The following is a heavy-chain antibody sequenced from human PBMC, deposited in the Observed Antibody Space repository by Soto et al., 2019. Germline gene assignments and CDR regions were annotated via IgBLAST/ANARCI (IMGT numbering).Heavy chain of an antibody. CDR2: ISGYNGIT. Sequence: QVQLVQSGAEVKKPGASVKVSCKASGYTFSSTGISWVRQAPGQGLELMGWISGYNGITNFAQKFQGRVTMTIDSSTSTAYMELRSLRSDDTAVYYCARGRSLFGMIINDWFDPWGQGTLVAVSS. CDR3: ARGRSLFGMIINDWFDP. CDR1: GYTFSSTG. V-gene: IGHV1-18*01. D-gene: IGHD3-3*01. J-gene: IGHJ5*02.